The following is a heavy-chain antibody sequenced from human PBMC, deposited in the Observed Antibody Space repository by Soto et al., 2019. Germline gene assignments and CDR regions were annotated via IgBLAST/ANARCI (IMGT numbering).Heavy chain of an antibody. CDR2: IYYSGST. CDR3: ARHGPNTVVVPAARGKDYYYMDV. CDR1: GGSISSYY. Sequence: PSETLSLTCTVSGGSISSYYWSWIRQPPGKGLEWIGYIYYSGSTNYNPSLKSRVTISVDTSKNQFSLKLSSVTAADTAVYYCARHGPNTVVVPAARGKDYYYMDVWGKGTTVTVSS. J-gene: IGHJ6*03. D-gene: IGHD2-2*01. V-gene: IGHV4-59*08.